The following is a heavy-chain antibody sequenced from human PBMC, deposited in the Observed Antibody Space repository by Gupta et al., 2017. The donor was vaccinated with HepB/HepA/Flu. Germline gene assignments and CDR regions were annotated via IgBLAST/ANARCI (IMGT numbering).Heavy chain of an antibody. CDR3: AKEWVTTG. CDR1: GFTFSSYA. D-gene: IGHD4-11*01. V-gene: IGHV3-23*01. Sequence: EVQVLESGGGLVQPGGSLRLSCAASGFTFSSYAMSWVRQAPGKGLEWVSTISGSGGSTYYADSVKGRFTISIDNSKNTVYLKVNSLRAEDTAGDDGAKEWVTTGWGQGTLVTVSS. CDR2: ISGSGGST. J-gene: IGHJ4*02.